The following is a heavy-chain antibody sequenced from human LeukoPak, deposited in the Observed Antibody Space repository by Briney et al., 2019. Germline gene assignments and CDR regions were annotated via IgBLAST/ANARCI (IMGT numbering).Heavy chain of an antibody. D-gene: IGHD3-10*02. Sequence: GGSLRLSGAASGFTFNGYAITWVRQAPGEGLEWVSSIGGSGGSTYYADPVKGRFTISRDKSKHTRYLQTNSLRAEDTAVYYCPKNHQPPWLGTGGDYGGQGTLVTVSS. CDR1: GFTFNGYA. CDR3: PKNHQPPWLGTGGDY. V-gene: IGHV3-23*01. CDR2: IGGSGGST. J-gene: IGHJ4*02.